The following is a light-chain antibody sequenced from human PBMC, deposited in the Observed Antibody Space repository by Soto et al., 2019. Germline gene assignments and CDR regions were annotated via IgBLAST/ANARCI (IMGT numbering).Light chain of an antibody. CDR1: QSVLYSSNNKNY. V-gene: IGKV4-1*01. Sequence: DIAMTQSPDSLAVSLGERATINCKSSQSVLYSSNNKNYLAWYQQKPGQPPKLLIYWASTRESGVPDRFSGSGSGTDFTLTISSLQAEDVAVYYCQQYYGTPWTFGQGTKVEIK. J-gene: IGKJ1*01. CDR2: WAS. CDR3: QQYYGTPWT.